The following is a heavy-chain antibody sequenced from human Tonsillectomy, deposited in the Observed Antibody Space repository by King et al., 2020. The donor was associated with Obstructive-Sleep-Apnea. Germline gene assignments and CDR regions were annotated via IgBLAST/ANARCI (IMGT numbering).Heavy chain of an antibody. J-gene: IGHJ6*02. CDR3: AKEERITIFGVAPYGMDV. D-gene: IGHD3-3*01. V-gene: IGHV3-23*04. CDR1: GFTFSSFA. CDR2: ISGRGGKT. Sequence: VQLVESGGGLVPPGGSLRLSFAASGFTFSSFAMSWVRQAPGKGREWVSGISGRGGKTYYEYSVKGRLTLSRDNSKNTLYLQMNSLRAEDTAVYYCAKEERITIFGVAPYGMDVWGQGTTVTVSS.